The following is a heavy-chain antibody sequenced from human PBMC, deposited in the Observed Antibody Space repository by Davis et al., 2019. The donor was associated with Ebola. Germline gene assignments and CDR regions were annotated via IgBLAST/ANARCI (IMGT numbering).Heavy chain of an antibody. CDR1: GFTFSSYW. D-gene: IGHD6-13*01. CDR3: AKFSRAGDSV. V-gene: IGHV3-74*01. J-gene: IGHJ4*02. CDR2: INSDGSST. Sequence: GSLRLSCVASGFTFSSYWMHWVRQAPGKGLVWVSRINSDGSSTSYADSVKGRFTISRDNAKNTLYLQMNSLRDEDTAAYYCAKFSRAGDSVWGQGTLVTVSS.